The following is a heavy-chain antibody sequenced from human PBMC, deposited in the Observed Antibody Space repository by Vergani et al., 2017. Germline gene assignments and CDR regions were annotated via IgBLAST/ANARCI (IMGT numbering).Heavy chain of an antibody. CDR1: GYTFTGYY. Sequence: QVQLVQSGAEVKKPGASVKVSCKASGYTFTGYYMHWVRQAPGQGLEWMGWINPNSGGTNYAQKFQGRVTMTRDTSISTAYMELSRRRSDDTAVYYCARDCEARSYGSGSNTWFDPWGQGTLVTVSS. CDR2: INPNSGGT. V-gene: IGHV1-2*02. J-gene: IGHJ5*02. CDR3: ARDCEARSYGSGSNTWFDP. D-gene: IGHD3-10*01.